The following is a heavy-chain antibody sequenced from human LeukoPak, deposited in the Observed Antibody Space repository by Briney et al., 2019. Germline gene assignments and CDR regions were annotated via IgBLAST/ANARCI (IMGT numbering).Heavy chain of an antibody. D-gene: IGHD3-22*01. V-gene: IGHV3-73*01. J-gene: IGHJ3*02. Sequence: GGSLRLSCAASGFTFSNTWMNWVRQASGKGLEWVGRIRSKANSYATAYGASVKGRFTISRDDSKNTAYLHLNSLKTEDTAVYYCTGITMVVETFDIWGQGTMVTVSS. CDR1: GFTFSNTW. CDR2: IRSKANSYAT. CDR3: TGITMVVETFDI.